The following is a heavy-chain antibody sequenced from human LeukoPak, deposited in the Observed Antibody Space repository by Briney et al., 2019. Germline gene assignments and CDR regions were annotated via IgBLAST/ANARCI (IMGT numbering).Heavy chain of an antibody. CDR2: AHNSGST. CDR1: GGSISSGAYY. J-gene: IGHJ6*02. Sequence: SETLSLTCTVYGGSISSGAYYWSWILQHPGKGLEWIGYAHNSGSTYYNPSLKSRISISVDTSKNQFSLKLSSVTAADTAVYYCARDRYDSYPMDVWGQGTTVTVSS. V-gene: IGHV4-31*03. D-gene: IGHD3-3*01. CDR3: ARDRYDSYPMDV.